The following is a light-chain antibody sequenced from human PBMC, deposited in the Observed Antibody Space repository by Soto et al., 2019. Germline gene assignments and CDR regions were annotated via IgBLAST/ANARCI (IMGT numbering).Light chain of an antibody. J-gene: IGKJ1*01. CDR1: QAIDSW. CDR2: TGS. V-gene: IGKV1-12*01. Sequence: DIQMTQSPGAVSASVGGGFTSTCRASQAIDSWLAWYQQKPGEAPKLLIFTGSLLHSGVPPRFSGSGSGTDFTLTISSLQPEDFATYYCQQTLSFPPTFGQGTKVDI. CDR3: QQTLSFPPT.